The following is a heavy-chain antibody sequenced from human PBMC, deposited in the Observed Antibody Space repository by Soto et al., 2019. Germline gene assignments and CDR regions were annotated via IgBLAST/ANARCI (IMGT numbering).Heavy chain of an antibody. CDR1: GYTLTDLS. CDR3: ARDRGQTATHIVVVPAALKH. Sequence: ASVKVSCNVSGYTLTDLSMQWVRQAPGKGLEWMGGFDPEDGETIYAQKFQGRVTMTKDTATNTVYMELSSLRSEDTAVYYCARDRGQTATHIVVVPAALKHWGQGTLVTVSS. CDR2: FDPEDGET. D-gene: IGHD2-2*01. V-gene: IGHV1-24*01. J-gene: IGHJ4*02.